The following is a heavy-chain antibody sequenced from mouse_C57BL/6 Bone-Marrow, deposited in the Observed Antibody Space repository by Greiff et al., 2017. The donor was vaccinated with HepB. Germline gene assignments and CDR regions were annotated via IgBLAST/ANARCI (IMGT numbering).Heavy chain of an antibody. CDR1: GYTFTSYW. CDR3: ARDFYAMDY. CDR2: IYPSDSET. V-gene: IGHV1-61*01. Sequence: GGELVRPGSSVKLSCKASGYTFTSYWMDWVKQRPGQGLEWIGNIYPSDSETHYNQKFKDKATLTVDKSSSTAYMQLSSLTSEDSAVYYCARDFYAMDYWGQGTSVTVSS. J-gene: IGHJ4*01.